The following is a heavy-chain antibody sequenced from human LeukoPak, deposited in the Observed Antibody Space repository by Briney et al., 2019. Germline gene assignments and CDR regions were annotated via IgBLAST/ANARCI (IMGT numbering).Heavy chain of an antibody. J-gene: IGHJ4*02. CDR1: GFTFSGSW. CDR3: TRDSGRFRLDY. Sequence: GGSLRLSCAASGFTFSGSWMNWVRQAPGKGLEWVASINEDGSEKYYVDSVKGRFTVSRDNAKNSPYLQMYSLRVEDTAVYYCTRDSGRFRLDYWGQGILVTVSS. D-gene: IGHD6-19*01. V-gene: IGHV3-7*01. CDR2: INEDGSEK.